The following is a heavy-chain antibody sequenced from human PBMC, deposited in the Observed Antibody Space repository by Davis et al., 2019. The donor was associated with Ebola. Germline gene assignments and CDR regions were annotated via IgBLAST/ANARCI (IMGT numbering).Heavy chain of an antibody. V-gene: IGHV3-7*03. Sequence: PGGSLRLSCAASGFTFSHYWMSWARQAPGKGLECVAHIKEDGSKEFYVDSVKGRFTISRDNAKSSLYLQMNSLRAEDTAVFYCVRGGSATAYWGQGTPVTVSS. CDR1: GFTFSHYW. CDR3: VRGGSATAY. CDR2: IKEDGSKE. D-gene: IGHD2-15*01. J-gene: IGHJ1*01.